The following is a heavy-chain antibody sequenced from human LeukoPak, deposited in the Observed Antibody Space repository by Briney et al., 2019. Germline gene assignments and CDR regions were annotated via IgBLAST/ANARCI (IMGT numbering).Heavy chain of an antibody. J-gene: IGHJ4*02. CDR1: GFTVSSNY. V-gene: IGHV3-66*02. D-gene: IGHD6-13*01. CDR2: IYSGGST. CDR3: ARDGYSSSRLEDY. Sequence: GGSLRLSCAASGFTVSSNYMSWVRQAPGKGVEWVSVIYSGGSTYYAESVKGRFTISRANSKNTLYLQMNSLRAEDTAVYYCARDGYSSSRLEDYWGQGTLVTVSS.